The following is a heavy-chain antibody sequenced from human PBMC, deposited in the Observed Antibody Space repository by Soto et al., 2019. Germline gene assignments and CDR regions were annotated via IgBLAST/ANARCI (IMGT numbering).Heavy chain of an antibody. CDR2: IYWNDDK. CDR3: AHRRTRSSGYLNRDAFDI. J-gene: IGHJ3*02. Sequence: SGPTLVNPTHTLTLTCTFSGFSLSTSGVGVGWIRQPPGKALEWLALIYWNDDKRYSPSLKSRLTITKDTSKNQVVLTMTNMDPVDTATYYCAHRRTRSSGYLNRDAFDIWGQGTMVTVSS. CDR1: GFSLSTSGVG. D-gene: IGHD3-22*01. V-gene: IGHV2-5*01.